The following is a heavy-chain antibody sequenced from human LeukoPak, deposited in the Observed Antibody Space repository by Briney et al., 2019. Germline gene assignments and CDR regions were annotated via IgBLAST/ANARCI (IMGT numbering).Heavy chain of an antibody. Sequence: DSVKGRFTISRDNSKNTLYLQMNSPRPEDTAVYYCAKGTSPNDYWGQGTLVTVSS. V-gene: IGHV3-30*02. J-gene: IGHJ4*02. CDR3: AKGTSPNDY.